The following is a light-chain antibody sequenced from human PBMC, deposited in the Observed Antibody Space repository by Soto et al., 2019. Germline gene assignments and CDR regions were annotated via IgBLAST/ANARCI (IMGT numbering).Light chain of an antibody. V-gene: IGKV3-15*01. CDR2: GAS. Sequence: DIVLTQFPSTLSLSPGDRATLFCRASQSVSSKLAWYQQKPGQAPRLLIYGASTRATGIPARFSGSGSGTEFTLTISSLQSEDFAVYYCQQYNNWPPWTFAQGTKV. J-gene: IGKJ1*01. CDR1: QSVSSK. CDR3: QQYNNWPPWT.